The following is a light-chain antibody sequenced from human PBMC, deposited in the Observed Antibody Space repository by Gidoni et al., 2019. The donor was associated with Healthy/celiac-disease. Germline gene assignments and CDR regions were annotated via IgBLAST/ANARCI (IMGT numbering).Light chain of an antibody. CDR3: MQALQTPLT. J-gene: IGKJ3*01. V-gene: IGKV2-28*01. CDR1: QSLLHSNGYNY. Sequence: DIVMTQSPLSLPVTPGGPASISCRSSQSLLHSNGYNYLDWYLQKPGQSPQLLIYLGSNRASGVPDRFSGSGSGTDFTLKISRVEAEDVGVYYCMQALQTPLTFGPGTKVDI. CDR2: LGS.